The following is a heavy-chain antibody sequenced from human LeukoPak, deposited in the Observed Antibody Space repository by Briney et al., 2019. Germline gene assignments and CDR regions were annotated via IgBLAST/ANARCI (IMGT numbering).Heavy chain of an antibody. CDR3: ARGSAMIVVVPLDAFDI. J-gene: IGHJ3*02. D-gene: IGHD3-22*01. V-gene: IGHV1-2*02. CDR2: INPNSGGT. Sequence: ASVKVSCKASGYTFTGYYIHWVRLAPGQGLEWMGWINPNSGGTKYAQKFQGRVTMTGDTSISTAYMELSRLRSDDTAVYYCARGSAMIVVVPLDAFDIWGQGTMVTVSS. CDR1: GYTFTGYY.